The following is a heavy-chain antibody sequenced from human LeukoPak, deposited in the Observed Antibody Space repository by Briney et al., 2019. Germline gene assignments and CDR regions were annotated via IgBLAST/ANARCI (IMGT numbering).Heavy chain of an antibody. D-gene: IGHD6-6*01. CDR3: ARGDEYGSSSMYYYHGMDV. J-gene: IGHJ6*02. CDR2: ISYDGSNK. Sequence: PGGSLRLSCAASGFTFSTFAMHWVRQAPGKGLEWVALISYDGSNKYYADSVKGRFTLSRDNSEDTLFLQMNSLRAEDTAVYYCARGDEYGSSSMYYYHGMDVWGQGTTVTVSS. V-gene: IGHV3-30*04. CDR1: GFTFSTFA.